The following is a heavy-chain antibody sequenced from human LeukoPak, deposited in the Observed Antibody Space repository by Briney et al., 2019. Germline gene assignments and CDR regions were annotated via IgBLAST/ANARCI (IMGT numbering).Heavy chain of an antibody. J-gene: IGHJ1*01. D-gene: IGHD2-15*01. CDR2: INHSGST. Sequence: SETLSLTCAVYGGSFSGYYWSWIRQPPGKGLEWIGEINHSGSTNYNPSLKSRVTISVGTSKNQFSLKLNSVTAADTAVYYCARARVDIVVVVAATPVWYFQHWGQGTLVTVSS. V-gene: IGHV4-34*01. CDR1: GGSFSGYY. CDR3: ARARVDIVVVVAATPVWYFQH.